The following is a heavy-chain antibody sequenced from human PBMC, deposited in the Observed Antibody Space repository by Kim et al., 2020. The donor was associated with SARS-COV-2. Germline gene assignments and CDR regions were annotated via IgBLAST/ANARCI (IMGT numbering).Heavy chain of an antibody. Sequence: TESAPAVKGRLTISREDSKSNAYLQMTSLKTEDTAVYYCARLQDPWTKFDSWGQGNLVTVSS. CDR3: ARLQDPWTKFDS. J-gene: IGHJ5*01. V-gene: IGHV3-49*02. CDR2: T. D-gene: IGHD1-1*01.